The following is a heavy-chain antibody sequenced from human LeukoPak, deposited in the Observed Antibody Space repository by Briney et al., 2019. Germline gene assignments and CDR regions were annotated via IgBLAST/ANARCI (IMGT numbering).Heavy chain of an antibody. J-gene: IGHJ5*01. Sequence: SETLSLTCTVSGGSISGYCWIWIRQSPGKGLEWIGHIHDSGSTTYNPSLKSRVTISVDTSKNQFSLKLSSVTAADTAVYYCARDGYSSGWYDCWGQGTLVTVSS. V-gene: IGHV4-59*01. CDR3: ARDGYSSGWYDC. CDR1: GGSISGYC. D-gene: IGHD6-19*01. CDR2: IHDSGST.